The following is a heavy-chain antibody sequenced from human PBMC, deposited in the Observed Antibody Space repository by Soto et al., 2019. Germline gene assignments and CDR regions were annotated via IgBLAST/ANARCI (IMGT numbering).Heavy chain of an antibody. D-gene: IGHD3-10*01. CDR2: IYWDDDK. Sequence: SGPTLVNPTQTLTLTCTFSGFSLSTSGVGVGWIRQPPGKALEWLALIYWDDDKRYSPSLKSRLNITKNTSKNQVVLTKTNMDPVDTAIFYCAHSLIYYGSRHPFDYWGQGTLVTVSS. J-gene: IGHJ4*02. CDR3: AHSLIYYGSRHPFDY. CDR1: GFSLSTSGVG. V-gene: IGHV2-5*02.